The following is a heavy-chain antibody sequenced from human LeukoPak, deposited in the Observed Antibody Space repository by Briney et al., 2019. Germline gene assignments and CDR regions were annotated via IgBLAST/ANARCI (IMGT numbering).Heavy chain of an antibody. J-gene: IGHJ4*02. V-gene: IGHV3-7*01. CDR3: ATDGGITIFGVVSTKYYFDY. CDR2: LKQDGSEK. CDR1: GFTFSSYW. D-gene: IGHD3-3*01. Sequence: GGSLRLSCAASGFTFSSYWMSWVRQAPGKGLEWVANLKQDGSEKYYVDSVKGRFTISRDNAKNSLYLQMNSLRAEDTAVYYCATDGGITIFGVVSTKYYFDYWGQGTLVTVSS.